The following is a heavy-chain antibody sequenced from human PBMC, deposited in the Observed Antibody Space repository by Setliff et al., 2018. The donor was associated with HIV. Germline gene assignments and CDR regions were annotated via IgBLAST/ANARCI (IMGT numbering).Heavy chain of an antibody. CDR1: GFTFTNAW. J-gene: IGHJ2*01. V-gene: IGHV3-15*01. D-gene: IGHD4-17*01. Sequence: GGSLRLSCAASGFTFTNAWMSWVRQAPGKGLEWVGRIKSKTDGGTPDYAAPVKGRFTISREDSKNTLLLQMNSLKTEDTAVYYCPTFPRCNYWYFDVWGRGTLVTVSS. CDR2: IKSKTDGGTP. CDR3: PTFPRCNYWYFDV.